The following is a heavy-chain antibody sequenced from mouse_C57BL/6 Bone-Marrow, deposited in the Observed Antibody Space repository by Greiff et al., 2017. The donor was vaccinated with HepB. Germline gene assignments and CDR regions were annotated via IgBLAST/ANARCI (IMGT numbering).Heavy chain of an antibody. J-gene: IGHJ1*03. V-gene: IGHV2-2*01. CDR1: GFSLTSYG. Sequence: VQLQQSGPGLVQPSQSLSITCTVSGFSLTSYGLHWVRQSPGKGLEWLGVIWSGGSTDYNAAFISRLSISKDNSKSQVFFKMNSPQADDTAIYYCARKAGYYGSSDSWYFDVWGTGTTVTVSS. CDR3: ARKAGYYGSSDSWYFDV. CDR2: IWSGGST. D-gene: IGHD1-1*01.